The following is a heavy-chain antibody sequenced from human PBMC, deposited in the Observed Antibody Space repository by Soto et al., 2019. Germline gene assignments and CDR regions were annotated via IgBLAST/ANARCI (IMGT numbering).Heavy chain of an antibody. CDR1: GFTFDDYA. V-gene: IGHV3-9*01. CDR2: ISWNSGSI. Sequence: PGGSLRLSCAASGFTFDDYAMHWVRQAPGKGLEWVSGISWNSGSIGYADSVKGRFTISRDNAKNSLYLQMNSLRAEDTALYYCAKTSTLSIAVAGTIFDYWGQGTLVTVSS. J-gene: IGHJ4*02. D-gene: IGHD6-19*01. CDR3: AKTSTLSIAVAGTIFDY.